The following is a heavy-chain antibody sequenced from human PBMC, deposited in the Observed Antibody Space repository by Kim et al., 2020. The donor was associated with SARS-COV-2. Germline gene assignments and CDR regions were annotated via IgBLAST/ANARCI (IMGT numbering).Heavy chain of an antibody. CDR1: GFTFSSYA. CDR2: ISGSGGST. V-gene: IGHV3-23*01. J-gene: IGHJ6*02. Sequence: GGSLRLSCAASGFTFSSYAMSWVRQAPGKGLEWVSAISGSGGSTYYADSVKGRFTISRDNSKNTLYLQMNSLRAEDTAVYYCARSWIQNKWAYYYYGMDVWGQGTTVTVSS. CDR3: ARSWIQNKWAYYYYGMDV. D-gene: IGHD5-18*01.